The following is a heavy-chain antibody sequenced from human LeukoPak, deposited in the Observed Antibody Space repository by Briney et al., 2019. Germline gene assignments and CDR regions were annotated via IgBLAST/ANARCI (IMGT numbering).Heavy chain of an antibody. V-gene: IGHV1-18*01. CDR3: ARHKVIGEVIFPDAFDI. Sequence: ASVKVSCKASGYTFTSYGISWVRQAPGQGLEWMGWISAYSGNTNYAQKLQGRVTMTTDTSTSTAYMELRSLRSDDTAVYYCARHKVIGEVIFPDAFDIWGQGTMVTVSS. D-gene: IGHD3-22*01. CDR1: GYTFTSYG. CDR2: ISAYSGNT. J-gene: IGHJ3*02.